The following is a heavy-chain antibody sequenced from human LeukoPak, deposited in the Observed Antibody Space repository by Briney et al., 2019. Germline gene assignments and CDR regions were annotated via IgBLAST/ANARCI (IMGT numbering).Heavy chain of an antibody. Sequence: GGSLRLSCAASGFTFSSYAMSWVRQAPGKGLEWVSAISGCGGSTYYADSVKGRFTISRDNSKNTLYLQMNSLRAEDTAVYYCAKDRGRIAVAGTTSYYGMDVWGQGTTVTVSS. CDR3: AKDRGRIAVAGTTSYYGMDV. V-gene: IGHV3-23*01. CDR2: ISGCGGST. CDR1: GFTFSSYA. J-gene: IGHJ6*02. D-gene: IGHD6-19*01.